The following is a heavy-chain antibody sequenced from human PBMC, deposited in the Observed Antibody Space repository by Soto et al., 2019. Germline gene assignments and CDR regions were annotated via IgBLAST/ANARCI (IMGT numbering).Heavy chain of an antibody. CDR3: ARLYGNAFDI. CDR1: GGSVSSDSYN. CDR2: IYYSWST. J-gene: IGHJ3*02. D-gene: IGHD3-16*01. Sequence: QLQLQESGPGLVKPSETLSLTCTVSGGSVSSDSYNWDWIRQPPGKGLEWIGTIYYSWSTDYNPSLKSRVHISEATSNNRFSLKVTSVTAADTAVYYCARLYGNAFDIWGRGATVTVS. V-gene: IGHV4-39*01.